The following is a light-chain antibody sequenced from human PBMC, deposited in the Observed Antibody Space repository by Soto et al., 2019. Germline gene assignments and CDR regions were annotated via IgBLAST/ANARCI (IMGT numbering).Light chain of an antibody. V-gene: IGKV3-15*01. CDR3: QQYNNWPPIT. Sequence: EIVMTQSPATLSVSPGARVTLSCRASQSVSSYLAWYQQKPGQAPRLLIYGASTGATGIPARFSGSGSGTEFILTISSLQSEDFAVYYCQQYNNWPPITFGQGTRLEIK. J-gene: IGKJ5*01. CDR2: GAS. CDR1: QSVSSY.